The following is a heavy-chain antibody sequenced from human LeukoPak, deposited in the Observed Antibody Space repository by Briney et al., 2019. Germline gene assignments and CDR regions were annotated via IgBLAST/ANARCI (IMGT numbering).Heavy chain of an antibody. Sequence: GRSLRLSCVASRVTFSNYRMSSGRQAPGKGPEWVANIKQDGSEKYYVDSVKGRLTISRDNAKNSLYLQMNSLRAEDTAVYYCVRDSYIGSDTAPDYWGQGTLGTVS. V-gene: IGHV3-7*03. J-gene: IGHJ4*02. D-gene: IGHD5-12*01. CDR2: IKQDGSEK. CDR1: RVTFSNYR. CDR3: VRDSYIGSDTAPDY.